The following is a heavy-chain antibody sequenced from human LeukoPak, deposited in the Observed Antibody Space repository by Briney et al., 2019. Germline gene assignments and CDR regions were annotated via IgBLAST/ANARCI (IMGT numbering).Heavy chain of an antibody. CDR1: GLAFNFYA. V-gene: IGHV3-23*01. Sequence: GGSLRFSCAPSGLAFNFYAMSWVRQAPGKGLQWVSTINANGINTYYADSVRGRFTISRDNSKDTLYLQLNSLRAEDTAIYFCAKPISGGLAVSADWFDPWGEGTLVIVSS. J-gene: IGHJ5*02. CDR2: INANGINT. CDR3: AKPISGGLAVSADWFDP. D-gene: IGHD6-19*01.